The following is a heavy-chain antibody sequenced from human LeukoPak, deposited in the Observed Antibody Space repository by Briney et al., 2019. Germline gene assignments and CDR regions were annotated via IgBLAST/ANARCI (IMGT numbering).Heavy chain of an antibody. J-gene: IGHJ6*02. V-gene: IGHV1-8*02. Sequence: ASVKVSCKASGYTFTGYYMHWVRQAPGQGLEWMGWMNPNSGNTGYAQKFQGRVTMTRNTSISTAYMELSSLRSEDTAVYYCARAPWVAAAGSYYYYGMDVWGQGTTVTVSS. CDR3: ARAPWVAAAGSYYYYGMDV. D-gene: IGHD6-13*01. CDR2: MNPNSGNT. CDR1: GYTFTGYY.